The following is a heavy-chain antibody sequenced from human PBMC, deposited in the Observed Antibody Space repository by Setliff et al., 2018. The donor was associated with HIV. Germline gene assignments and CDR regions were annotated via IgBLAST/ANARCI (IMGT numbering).Heavy chain of an antibody. CDR3: VRRVSHGSQPSYFDY. CDR1: GGSISSNW. V-gene: IGHV4-4*02. CDR2: IYHSGST. D-gene: IGHD3-10*01. J-gene: IGHJ4*02. Sequence: SETLSLTCAVSGGSISSNWWSWVRQSPGKGLEWIGEIYHSGSTHYNPSLQSRVTISVDKSKSQFSLKLSSVTAADTAVYFCVRRVSHGSQPSYFDYWGQGTLVTVSS.